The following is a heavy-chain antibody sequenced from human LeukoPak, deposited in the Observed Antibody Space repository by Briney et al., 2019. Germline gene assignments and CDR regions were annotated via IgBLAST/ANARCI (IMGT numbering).Heavy chain of an antibody. D-gene: IGHD3-10*01. J-gene: IGHJ4*02. Sequence: SQTLSLTCTVSGGSISSYYWTWIRQPPGKGIEWNGEINHCVSTTYNTSLKTQVPISVDTSKNQSSLNLTSVTAADTAVYYCARGPMIRGVIISSMYYFDYWGQGTLVTVSS. CDR2: INHCVST. CDR1: GGSISSYY. V-gene: IGHV4-34*01. CDR3: ARGPMIRGVIISSMYYFDY.